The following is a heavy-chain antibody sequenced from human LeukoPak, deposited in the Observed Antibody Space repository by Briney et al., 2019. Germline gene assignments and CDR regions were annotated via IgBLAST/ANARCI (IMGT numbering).Heavy chain of an antibody. CDR1: GFTFSSYW. D-gene: IGHD1-26*01. V-gene: IGHV3-74*01. CDR2: INTDGSST. Sequence: GGSLRLSCAASGFTFSSYWMHWVRQAPGKGLVWVSRINTDGSSTSYADSVKGRFTISRDNAKNTLYLQMNSLRAEDTAVYYCASLESGGLEGWESEEGAFDIWGQGTMVTVSS. J-gene: IGHJ3*02. CDR3: ASLESGGLEGWESEEGAFDI.